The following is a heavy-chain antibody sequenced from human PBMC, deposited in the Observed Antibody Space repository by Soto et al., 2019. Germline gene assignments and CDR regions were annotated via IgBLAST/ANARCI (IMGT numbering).Heavy chain of an antibody. J-gene: IGHJ4*02. D-gene: IGHD1-7*01. CDR3: ARDRIIGTSYSDY. CDR1: SGSSDSFY. Sequence: SETLSLTCTVSSGSSDSFYWSWIRRLAGKGPEWIGRIHSSGTTNYNPSLKSRVTMSVDTSRNQFSLKLTSVTAADTAVYYCARDRIIGTSYSDYWGQAGQVTV. V-gene: IGHV4-4*07. CDR2: IHSSGTT.